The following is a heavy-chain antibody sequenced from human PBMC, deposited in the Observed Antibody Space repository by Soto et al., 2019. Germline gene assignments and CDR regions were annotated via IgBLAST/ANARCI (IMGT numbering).Heavy chain of an antibody. Sequence: PSETLSLTGTVSVSSNSSGRYYWSWIRQHPGKGLEWIGYIYYSGSTNYNPSLKSRVTIPVDTSKNQFSLKLSSVTAADTAVYYCARRVDCSGGSCYRYFDYWGQGTLVTVSS. J-gene: IGHJ4*02. V-gene: IGHV4-61*01. CDR3: ARRVDCSGGSCYRYFDY. CDR2: IYYSGST. CDR1: VSSNSSGRYY. D-gene: IGHD2-15*01.